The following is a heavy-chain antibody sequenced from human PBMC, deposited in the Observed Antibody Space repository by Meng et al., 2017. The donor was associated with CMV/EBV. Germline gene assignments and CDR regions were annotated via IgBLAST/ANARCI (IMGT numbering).Heavy chain of an antibody. CDR3: TRSWIDSFTPDFDY. CDR2: INPNSAGT. CDR1: GYSFIGHD. V-gene: IGHV1-2*06. D-gene: IGHD2-2*03. J-gene: IGHJ4*02. Sequence: RLHTGGEVKKPGSSGKVSFQASGYSFIGHDIHWVRQAPGQGLEWMGRINPNSAGTNYVEKFQGRVTMTRDTSNNIVYMELTRLTSDDMAVYYCTRSWIDSFTPDFDYWGQGTLVTVSS.